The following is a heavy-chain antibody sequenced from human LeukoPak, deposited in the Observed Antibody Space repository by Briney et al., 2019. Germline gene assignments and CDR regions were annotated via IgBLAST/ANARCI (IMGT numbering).Heavy chain of an antibody. J-gene: IGHJ4*02. D-gene: IGHD5-18*01. CDR2: ISGSGGST. V-gene: IGHV3-23*01. Sequence: GGSLRLSCAASGFTFSSYAMSWVRKAPGKGLEWVSAISGSGGSTYYADSVKGRFTISRDNSKNTLYLQMNSLRAEDTAVYYCAMGYSYGYFDYWGQGTLVTVSS. CDR3: AMGYSYGYFDY. CDR1: GFTFSSYA.